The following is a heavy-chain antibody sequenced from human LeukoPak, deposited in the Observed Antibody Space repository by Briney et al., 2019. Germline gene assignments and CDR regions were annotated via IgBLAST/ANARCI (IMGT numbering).Heavy chain of an antibody. V-gene: IGHV4-39*01. CDR3: ARGGGAGRAFDI. D-gene: IGHD1-26*01. Sequence: SETLSLTCSVSGGSITSSSYYCAWIRPPPGKGLAWIGSIYYTGGTYYNPSLKSRLTISLGTSKNQFSLKLNSVTAADTAVYYCARGGGAGRAFDIWGQGTMVTVSS. CDR1: GGSITSSSYY. CDR2: IYYTGGT. J-gene: IGHJ3*02.